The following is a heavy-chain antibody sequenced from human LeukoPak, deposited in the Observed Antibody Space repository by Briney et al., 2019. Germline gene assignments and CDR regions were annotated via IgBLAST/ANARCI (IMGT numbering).Heavy chain of an antibody. CDR2: ISYDGSNK. Sequence: GRSLRLSCAASGFTFSSYGMHWVRQAPGKGLEWVAVISYDGSNKYYADSVKGRFTISRDNSKNTLYLQMNSLRAEDTAVYYCAKVGRLTYFDYWGQGTLVTVSS. V-gene: IGHV3-30*18. CDR3: AKVGRLTYFDY. D-gene: IGHD3-3*01. J-gene: IGHJ4*02. CDR1: GFTFSSYG.